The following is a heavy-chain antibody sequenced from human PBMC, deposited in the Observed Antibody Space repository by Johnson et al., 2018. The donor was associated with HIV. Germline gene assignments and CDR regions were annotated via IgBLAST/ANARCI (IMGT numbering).Heavy chain of an antibody. CDR1: GFTFSTYD. CDR3: ARAWPGDEALDI. D-gene: IGHD7-27*01. J-gene: IGHJ3*02. CDR2: IGTAGDT. V-gene: IGHV3-13*01. Sequence: EVQLLESGGGLVQPGGSLRLSCAASGFTFSTYDMHWVRQPTGKGLEWVSVIGTAGDTYYPGSVKGRFTVSRENAKNSLYLQMNSLRAGDTAIYYCARAWPGDEALDIWGQGTMVTVSS.